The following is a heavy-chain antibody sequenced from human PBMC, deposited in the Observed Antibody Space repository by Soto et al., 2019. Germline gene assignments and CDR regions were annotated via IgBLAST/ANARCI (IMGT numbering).Heavy chain of an antibody. CDR1: GGSISSYY. Sequence: SETLSLTCAVSGGSISSYYWSWIRQPPGKGLEWIGYIYYGGSTNYNPSLKSRVTISVDTSKNQFSLKLSSVTAADTAVYYCARVKGSLVATYYYYYGMDVWGQGTTVTVSS. CDR3: ARVKGSLVATYYYYYGMDV. V-gene: IGHV4-59*01. J-gene: IGHJ6*02. D-gene: IGHD5-12*01. CDR2: IYYGGST.